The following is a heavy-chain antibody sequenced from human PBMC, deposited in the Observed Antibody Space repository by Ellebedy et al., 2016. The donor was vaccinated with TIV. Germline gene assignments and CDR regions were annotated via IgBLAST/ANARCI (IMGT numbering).Heavy chain of an antibody. V-gene: IGHV1-69*13. D-gene: IGHD2-2*01. CDR3: AFPGEGHKKVGHPAFDI. CDR2: IIPIFGTA. Sequence: SVKVSXKASGGTLSTHTFNWVRQGPGQGLEWVGGIIPIFGTAYYAEKVKDRVTITADEATSTSFMEVRSLTSGDTAVYYCAFPGEGHKKVGHPAFDIWGQGTMVTVSS. CDR1: GGTLSTHT. J-gene: IGHJ3*02.